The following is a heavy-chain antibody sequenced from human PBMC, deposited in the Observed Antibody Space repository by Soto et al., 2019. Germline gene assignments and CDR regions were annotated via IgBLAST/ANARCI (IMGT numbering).Heavy chain of an antibody. Sequence: ASVKVSCKASGYTFTSYAMHWVRQAPGQRLEWMGWINAGNGNTKYSQKFQGRVTITRDTSASTAYMELSSLRFEDTAVYYCARERLQYEHYYDSSGYYFFDYWGQGILVTVSS. J-gene: IGHJ4*02. CDR1: GYTFTSYA. CDR2: INAGNGNT. D-gene: IGHD3-22*01. V-gene: IGHV1-3*01. CDR3: ARERLQYEHYYDSSGYYFFDY.